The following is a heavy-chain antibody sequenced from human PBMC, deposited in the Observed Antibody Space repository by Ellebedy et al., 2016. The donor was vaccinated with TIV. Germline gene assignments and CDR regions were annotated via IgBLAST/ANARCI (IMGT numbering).Heavy chain of an antibody. D-gene: IGHD4-17*01. V-gene: IGHV1-69*04. J-gene: IGHJ4*02. CDR2: IIPILGIA. CDR3: ASDYGTVPGYFDY. Sequence: SVKVSXXASGGTFSSYAISWVRQAPGQGLEWMGRIIPILGIANYAQKFQGRVTITADKSTSTAYMELSSLRSEDTAVYYCASDYGTVPGYFDYWGQGTLVTVSS. CDR1: GGTFSSYA.